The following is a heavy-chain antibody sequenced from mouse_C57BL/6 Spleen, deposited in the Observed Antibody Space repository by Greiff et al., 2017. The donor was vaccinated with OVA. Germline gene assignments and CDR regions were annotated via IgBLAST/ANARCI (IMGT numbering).Heavy chain of an antibody. J-gene: IGHJ4*01. CDR3: ARRIEDGYYGGDY. V-gene: IGHV8-12*01. CDR2: IYWDDDK. Sequence: QVTLKESGPGILQSSQTLSLTFSFSGFSLSTSGMGVSWIRQPSGKGLEWLAHIYWDDDKRYNPSLKSRLTISKDTSRNQVFLKITSVDTADTATYYCARRIEDGYYGGDYWGQGTSVTVSS. CDR1: GFSLSTSGMG. D-gene: IGHD2-3*01.